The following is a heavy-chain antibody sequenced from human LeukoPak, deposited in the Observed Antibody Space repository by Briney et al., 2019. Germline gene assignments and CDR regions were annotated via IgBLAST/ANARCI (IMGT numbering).Heavy chain of an antibody. D-gene: IGHD3-22*01. CDR2: ISYDGSNK. CDR3: ETEWYYYDSSGYYRTSSAGAFDI. V-gene: IGHV3-30*11. J-gene: IGHJ3*02. Sequence: RGSLRLSCAASGFTLSSYAMHRVRQAPGKGLEWVAVISYDGSNKYYADSVKGRFTISRDNSKQTMYLQMNSLRAEDTAVYYCETEWYYYDSSGYYRTSSAGAFDIWGQGTMVTVSS. CDR1: GFTLSSYA.